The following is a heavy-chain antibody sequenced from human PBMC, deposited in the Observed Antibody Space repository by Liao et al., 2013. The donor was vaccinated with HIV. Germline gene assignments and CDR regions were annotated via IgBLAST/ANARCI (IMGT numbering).Heavy chain of an antibody. CDR2: IYYSGST. Sequence: QVQLQESGPGLVKPSETLSLTCTVSGGSISSSSYYWGWIRQPPGKGLEWIGSIYYSGSTYYNPSLKSRVTISVDTSKNQFSLKLSSVTAADTAVYYCARDPTIFGVVTTHYFDYWGQGTLVTVSS. CDR1: GGSISSSSYY. D-gene: IGHD3-3*01. V-gene: IGHV4-39*07. J-gene: IGHJ4*02. CDR3: ARDPTIFGVVTTHYFDY.